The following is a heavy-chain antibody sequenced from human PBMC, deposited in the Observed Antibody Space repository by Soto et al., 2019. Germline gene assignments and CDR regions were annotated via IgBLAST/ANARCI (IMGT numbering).Heavy chain of an antibody. V-gene: IGHV4-61*01. Sequence: QVQLQESGPGLVKPSETLSLTCTVSGGSVSSGSYYWSWIRQPPGKGLEWIGYIYYSGSTNYNPSLKRRVTISVDTSKNQFSLKLSSVTAADTAVYYCARVPVAAAGRYLIGIDYWGQGTLVTVSS. D-gene: IGHD6-13*01. CDR3: ARVPVAAAGRYLIGIDY. CDR2: IYYSGST. CDR1: GGSVSSGSYY. J-gene: IGHJ4*02.